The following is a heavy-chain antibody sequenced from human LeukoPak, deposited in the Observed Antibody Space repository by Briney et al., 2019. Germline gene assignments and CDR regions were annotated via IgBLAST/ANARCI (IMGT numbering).Heavy chain of an antibody. CDR1: VSTFSSYS. CDR3: ARDRDGIALIRDRTYYYMDV. V-gene: IGHV3-21*06. Sequence: GGSLRLSCAASVSTFSSYSMNWVRQAPGKGLEWVSSISSSSSSYISYADSVKGRFTISRDNAKNSLYLQMNSLRAEDTAVYYCARDRDGIALIRDRTYYYMDVWGKGTTVTVSS. D-gene: IGHD3-10*01. J-gene: IGHJ6*03. CDR2: ISSSSSSYI.